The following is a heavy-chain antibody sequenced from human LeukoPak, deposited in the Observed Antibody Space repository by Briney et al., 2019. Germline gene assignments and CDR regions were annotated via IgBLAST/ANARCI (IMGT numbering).Heavy chain of an antibody. CDR1: GGSISRGSYY. CDR3: GRDRRATYYYDSRGYYSDF. D-gene: IGHD3-22*01. J-gene: IGHJ4*02. CDR2: ISYSGNT. V-gene: IGHV4-39*07. Sequence: SETLSLTCTVSGGSISRGSYYWGWIRQPPGKGLQWIGSISYSGNTYSNPSLASRVTMSVDTSKNQFSLKLSSVTAADTAVYYCGRDRRATYYYDSRGYYSDFWGQGTLVTVSS.